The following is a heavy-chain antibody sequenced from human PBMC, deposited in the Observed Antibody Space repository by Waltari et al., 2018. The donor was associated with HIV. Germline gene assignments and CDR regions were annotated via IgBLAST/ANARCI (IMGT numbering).Heavy chain of an antibody. CDR2: ISWNSGSI. CDR3: AGVAYYYGMDV. Sequence: EVQLVESGGGLVQPGRSLRLSCAASGFTFDDYAMHWVRQAPGKGLEWVSGISWNSGSIGYADAVKGRFTISRDNAKNSLYLQMNSLRAEDTALYYCAGVAYYYGMDVWGQGTTVTVSS. V-gene: IGHV3-9*01. J-gene: IGHJ6*02. D-gene: IGHD2-15*01. CDR1: GFTFDDYA.